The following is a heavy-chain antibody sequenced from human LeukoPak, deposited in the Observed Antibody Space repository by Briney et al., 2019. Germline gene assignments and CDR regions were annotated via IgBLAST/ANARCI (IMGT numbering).Heavy chain of an antibody. CDR1: GGTFSSYA. CDR2: IIPIFGIA. D-gene: IGHD1-26*01. Sequence: ASVKVSCKASGGTFSSYAISWVRQAPGQGLEWMGRIIPIFGIANYAQKFQGRVTITADKSTSTAYMELGSLRSEDTAVYYCARDRGSSRYYSFDYWGQGTLVTVSS. V-gene: IGHV1-69*04. CDR3: ARDRGSSRYYSFDY. J-gene: IGHJ4*02.